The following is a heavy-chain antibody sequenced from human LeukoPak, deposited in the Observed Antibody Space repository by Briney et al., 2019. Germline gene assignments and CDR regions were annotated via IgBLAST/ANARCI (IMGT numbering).Heavy chain of an antibody. CDR2: INPNSGGT. D-gene: IGHD5-18*01. CDR1: GYTFTGYY. CDR3: ARDSNSWDTAMVTRGYYYYMDV. Sequence: ASVKVSCKASGYTFTGYYMHWVRQAPGQGLEWMGWINPNSGGTNYAQKFQGWVTMTRDTSISTAYMELSSLRSEDTAVYYCARDSNSWDTAMVTRGYYYYMDVWGKGTTVTVSS. V-gene: IGHV1-2*04. J-gene: IGHJ6*03.